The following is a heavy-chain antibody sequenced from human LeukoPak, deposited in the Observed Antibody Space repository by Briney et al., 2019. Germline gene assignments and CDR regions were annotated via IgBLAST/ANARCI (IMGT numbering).Heavy chain of an antibody. CDR1: GGSFSGYY. D-gene: IGHD3-10*01. CDR3: ARGRGTMVRARWFDP. J-gene: IGHJ5*02. V-gene: IGHV4-34*01. CDR2: INHSGST. Sequence: PSETLSLTCAVYGGSFSGYYWSWIRQPPGKGLEWIGEINHSGSTNYNPSLKSRVTISVDTSKNRFSLKLSSVTAADTAVYYCARGRGTMVRARWFDPWGQGTLVTVSS.